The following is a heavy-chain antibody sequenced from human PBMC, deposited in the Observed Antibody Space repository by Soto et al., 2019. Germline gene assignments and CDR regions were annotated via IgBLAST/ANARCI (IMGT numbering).Heavy chain of an antibody. CDR1: GYSISSGYY. Sequence: SETLSLTCAVSGYSISSGYYWGCIRQPPGKGLEWIGSIYHSGSTYYNPSLKSRVTISVDTSKNQFSLKLSSVTAADTAVYYCARESIAARPYYYYGMDVWGQGTTVTVSS. CDR2: IYHSGST. D-gene: IGHD6-6*01. J-gene: IGHJ6*02. V-gene: IGHV4-38-2*02. CDR3: ARESIAARPYYYYGMDV.